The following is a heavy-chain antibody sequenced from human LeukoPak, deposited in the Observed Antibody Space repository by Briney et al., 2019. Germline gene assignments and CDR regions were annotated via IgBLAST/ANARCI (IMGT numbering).Heavy chain of an antibody. D-gene: IGHD2-15*01. Sequence: GGSLRLSCAASGFTFDNYAMHWVRQPPGKGLEWVSGISWKGGSIGYADSVKGRFTISRDNAKNSLYLQMNSLRAEDTAVYYCAKAGAVVVVVAKFFDYWGQGTLVTVSS. J-gene: IGHJ4*02. CDR3: AKAGAVVVVVAKFFDY. CDR1: GFTFDNYA. V-gene: IGHV3-9*01. CDR2: ISWKGGSI.